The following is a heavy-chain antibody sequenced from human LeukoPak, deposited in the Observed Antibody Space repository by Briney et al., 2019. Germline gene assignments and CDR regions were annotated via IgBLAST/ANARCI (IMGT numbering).Heavy chain of an antibody. CDR2: ISIGGNG. Sequence: GGSLRLSCAASGFTLSSYATSWVHQAPGKGLEWVSAISIGGNGYYADSVKGRFTISRDNSKNTLDLQMNSLRAEDTAVYYCARRSVSRCFDLWGRGTLITVSS. D-gene: IGHD4-17*01. CDR1: GFTLSSYA. V-gene: IGHV3-23*01. J-gene: IGHJ2*01. CDR3: ARRSVSRCFDL.